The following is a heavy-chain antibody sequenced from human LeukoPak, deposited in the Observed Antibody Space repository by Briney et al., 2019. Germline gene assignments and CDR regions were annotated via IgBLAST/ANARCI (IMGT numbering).Heavy chain of an antibody. CDR2: INAGNGNT. Sequence: ASVKVSCKASGYTFTSYAMHWVRQAPGQRLEWMGWINAGNGNTKYSQKFQGRVTTTRDTSASTAYMELSSLRSEDTAVYYCARKGAYGDYFDYWGQGTLVTVSS. CDR1: GYTFTSYA. V-gene: IGHV1-3*01. J-gene: IGHJ4*02. CDR3: ARKGAYGDYFDY. D-gene: IGHD4-17*01.